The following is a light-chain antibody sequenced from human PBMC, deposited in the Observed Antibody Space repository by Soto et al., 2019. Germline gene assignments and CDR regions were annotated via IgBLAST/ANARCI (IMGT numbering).Light chain of an antibody. J-gene: IGLJ2*01. CDR3: CSYAGSRTLV. CDR1: SSDVGTYNL. V-gene: IGLV2-23*01. Sequence: QSALTQPGSVSGSPGQSITISCTGTSSDVGTYNLVSWYQQHPGKAPKLMIYEGSKRPSGVSNRLSGSKSGNTASLTISGLQAEDEADYYCCSYAGSRTLVFGGGTKLTVL. CDR2: EGS.